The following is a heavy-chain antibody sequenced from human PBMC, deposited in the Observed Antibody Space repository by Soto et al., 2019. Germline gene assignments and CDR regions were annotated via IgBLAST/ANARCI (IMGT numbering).Heavy chain of an antibody. CDR1: GGSISSGGYY. Sequence: QVQLQESGPGLVKPSQTLSLTCTVSGGSISSGGYYWSWIRQHPGKGLEWIGYIYYSGSTYYNPSLKSRVTISVDTSKNQFSLKLSSVTAADTAVYYCARERRVKVYGSGSSFNIFSGGEYGMDVWGQGTTVTVSS. CDR3: ARERRVKVYGSGSSFNIFSGGEYGMDV. D-gene: IGHD3-10*01. J-gene: IGHJ6*02. V-gene: IGHV4-31*03. CDR2: IYYSGST.